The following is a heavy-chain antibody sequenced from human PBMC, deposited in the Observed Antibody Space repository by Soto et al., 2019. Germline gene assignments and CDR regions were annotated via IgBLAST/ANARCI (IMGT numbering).Heavy chain of an antibody. CDR1: GGSISSSNW. CDR3: ARFHDYGANYYGMDV. D-gene: IGHD4-17*01. V-gene: IGHV4-4*02. CDR2: IYHSGST. Sequence: SETLSLTCAVSGGSISSSNWWSWVRQPPGKGLEWIGEIYHSGSTNYNPSLKSRVTISVDKSKNQFSLKLSSVTAADTAVYYCARFHDYGANYYGMDVWGQGTTVTVSS. J-gene: IGHJ6*02.